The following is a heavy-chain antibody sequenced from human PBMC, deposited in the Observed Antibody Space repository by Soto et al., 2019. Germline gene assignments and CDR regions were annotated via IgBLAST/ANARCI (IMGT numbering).Heavy chain of an antibody. CDR2: INANSGGT. D-gene: IGHD6-19*01. J-gene: IGHJ4*02. V-gene: IGHV1-2*02. Sequence: ASVKVSCKASGYTFSDYYMHWVRQAPGQGLEWMGWINANSGGTTYAQKFQGRVTMTRDTSTSTAYMELSRLSSDDTAIYYCARLQIEVAGSNWGQGTLVTVSS. CDR1: GYTFSDYY. CDR3: ARLQIEVAGSN.